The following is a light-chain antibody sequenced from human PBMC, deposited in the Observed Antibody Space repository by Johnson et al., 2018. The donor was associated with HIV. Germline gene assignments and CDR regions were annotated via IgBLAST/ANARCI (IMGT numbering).Light chain of an antibody. CDR3: GTWDNSLSAGV. Sequence: QSVLTQPPSVSAAPGQKVTVSCSGSSSNIGNNFVSWYQQVPGTAPKLLIYDTDKRPSGIPDRFSGSKSGTSATLGISGLQTGAEADYYCGTWDNSLSAGVFGRWTKGTVL. CDR1: SSNIGNNF. V-gene: IGLV1-51*01. J-gene: IGLJ1*01. CDR2: DTD.